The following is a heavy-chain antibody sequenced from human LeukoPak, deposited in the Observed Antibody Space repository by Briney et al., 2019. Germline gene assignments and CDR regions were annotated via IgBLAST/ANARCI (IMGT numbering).Heavy chain of an antibody. CDR3: ARPNGDYGRRVDY. J-gene: IGHJ4*02. CDR1: GYSCTSYW. D-gene: IGHD4-17*01. V-gene: IGHV5-51*01. CDR2: IYPGDSDT. Sequence: GESLKISCKGSGYSCTSYWIGWVRQMPGKGLEWMGIIYPGDSDTRYSPSFQGQVTISADKSISTAYLQWSSLKASDTAMYCCARPNGDYGRRVDYWGQGTLVTVSS.